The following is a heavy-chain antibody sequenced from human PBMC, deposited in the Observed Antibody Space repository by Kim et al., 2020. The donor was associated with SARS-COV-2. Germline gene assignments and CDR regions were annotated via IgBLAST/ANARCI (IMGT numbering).Heavy chain of an antibody. CDR2: ISAYNGNT. CDR1: GYTFTSYG. V-gene: IGHV1-18*04. Sequence: ASVKVSCKASGYTFTSYGISWVRQAPGQGLEWMGWISAYNGNTNYAQKLQVRVTMTTDTSTSTAYMELRSLRSYDTAVYYCARHRWKSSGWYGFYYYYGMDVWGQGTTVTVSS. CDR3: ARHRWKSSGWYGFYYYYGMDV. J-gene: IGHJ6*02. D-gene: IGHD6-19*01.